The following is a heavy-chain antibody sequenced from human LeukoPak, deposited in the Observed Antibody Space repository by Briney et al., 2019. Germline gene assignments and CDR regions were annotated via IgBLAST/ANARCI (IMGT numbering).Heavy chain of an antibody. V-gene: IGHV1-46*01. Sequence: GASVKVSCKAPGYTFTSYYMHWVRQAPGQGLEWMGIINPSGGSTSYAQKFQGRVTMTRDMSTSTVYMELSSLRSEDTAVYYCARDPHTISGLDYWGQGTLVTVSS. D-gene: IGHD3/OR15-3a*01. CDR3: ARDPHTISGLDY. CDR1: GYTFTSYY. J-gene: IGHJ4*02. CDR2: INPSGGST.